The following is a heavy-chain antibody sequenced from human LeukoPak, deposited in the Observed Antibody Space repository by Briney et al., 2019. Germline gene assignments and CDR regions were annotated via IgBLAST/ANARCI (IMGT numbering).Heavy chain of an antibody. V-gene: IGHV5-51*01. J-gene: IGHJ6*02. CDR3: ARTYITTVDFWSGYNYYYGMDV. CDR2: IYPSDSHT. Sequence: GESLKISCKGSGYTFNTYFIVWVRQMPGKGLEWMGIIYPSDSHTSYSPSFQGQVTISADKSISTAYLQWSSLKASDTAMYYCARTYITTVDFWSGYNYYYGMDVWGQGTTVTVSS. CDR1: GYTFNTYF. D-gene: IGHD3-3*01.